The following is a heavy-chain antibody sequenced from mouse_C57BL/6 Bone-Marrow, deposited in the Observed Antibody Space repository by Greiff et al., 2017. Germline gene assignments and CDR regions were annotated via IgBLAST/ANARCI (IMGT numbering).Heavy chain of an antibody. CDR3: ARLGEYDGYDAWFAY. J-gene: IGHJ3*01. CDR2: IYPRSGNT. Sequence: QVQLKQSGAELARPGASVKLSCKASGYTFTSYGISWVKQRTGQGLEWIGEIYPRSGNTYYNEKFKGKVTLTADKSSSTAYMELRSLTSEDSAVYFCARLGEYDGYDAWFAYWGQGTLVTVSA. CDR1: GYTFTSYG. V-gene: IGHV1-81*01. D-gene: IGHD2-3*01.